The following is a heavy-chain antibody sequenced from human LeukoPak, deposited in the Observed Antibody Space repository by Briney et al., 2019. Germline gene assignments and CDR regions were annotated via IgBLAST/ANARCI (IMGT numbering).Heavy chain of an antibody. CDR2: IYYSGST. Sequence: KGSEHLSLTCTVSGGSATSGSYYWRWIRQPPGKGLVWIGYIYYSGSTNYNPSLKGRVSISVDTSKNQFSLKLSSVTAADTAVYYCARGREYSSSWYALGYWGQGTLVSVSS. CDR1: GGSATSGSYY. D-gene: IGHD6-13*01. V-gene: IGHV4-61*01. CDR3: ARGREYSSSWYALGY. J-gene: IGHJ4*02.